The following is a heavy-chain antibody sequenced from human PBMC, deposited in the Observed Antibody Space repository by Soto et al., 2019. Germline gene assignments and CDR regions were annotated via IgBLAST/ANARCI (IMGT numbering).Heavy chain of an antibody. CDR1: GGSISSGGYY. V-gene: IGHV4-31*03. Sequence: SETLSLTCTVSGGSISSGGYYWSWIRQHPGKGLEWIEYIYYSGSTYYNPSLKSRVTISVDTSKNQFSLKLSSVTAADTAVYYCARAPEYYDSSGYYLYGMDVWGQGTTVTVSS. J-gene: IGHJ6*02. D-gene: IGHD3-22*01. CDR3: ARAPEYYDSSGYYLYGMDV. CDR2: IYYSGST.